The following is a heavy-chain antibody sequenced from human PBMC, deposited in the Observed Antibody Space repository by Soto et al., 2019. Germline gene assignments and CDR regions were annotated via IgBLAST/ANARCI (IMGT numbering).Heavy chain of an antibody. D-gene: IGHD2-15*01. Sequence: EVQLVESGGGLVQPGRSLRLSCAASGFTFDDYAFHWVRQAPGKGLEWVSGISWNRGIIGYADSVQGRFTISRDNAKNSLYLQMNSLRGEDPAFYYCTRSIGPSCYSSFDYFGQGTLVTVSS. V-gene: IGHV3-9*01. CDR3: TRSIGPSCYSSFDY. J-gene: IGHJ4*02. CDR1: GFTFDDYA. CDR2: ISWNRGII.